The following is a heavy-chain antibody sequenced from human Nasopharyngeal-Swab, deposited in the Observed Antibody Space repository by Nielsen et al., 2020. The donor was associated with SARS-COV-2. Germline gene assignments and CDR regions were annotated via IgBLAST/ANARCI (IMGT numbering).Heavy chain of an antibody. CDR2: VVPEDGEP. Sequence: ASAKVSCKVSGYTITVLPILWVRQAPGKGLEGMGTVVPEDGEPIYAQNFQGRVTMTEDTYTYTAYLELSSLRSEDTAVYYCASEGSEVFGVVIYAFDIWGPGTLVTDSS. CDR3: ASEGSEVFGVVIYAFDI. J-gene: IGHJ3*02. V-gene: IGHV1-24*01. D-gene: IGHD3-3*01. CDR1: GYTITVLP.